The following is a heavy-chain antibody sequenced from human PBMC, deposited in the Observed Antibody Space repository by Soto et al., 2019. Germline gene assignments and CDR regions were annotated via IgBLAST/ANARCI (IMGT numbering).Heavy chain of an antibody. D-gene: IGHD6-13*01. V-gene: IGHV3-48*02. Sequence: EVQLVESGGGLVQPGGSLRLSCAASGFTFSSYSMNWVRQAPGKGLEWVSYISSSSSTIYYADSVKGRFTISRDNAKNSLYLQMNSLRDEDTAVYYCARDDRDSSSWYFAHLRGVYFDYWGQGTLVTVSS. CDR1: GFTFSSYS. CDR2: ISSSSSTI. CDR3: ARDDRDSSSWYFAHLRGVYFDY. J-gene: IGHJ4*02.